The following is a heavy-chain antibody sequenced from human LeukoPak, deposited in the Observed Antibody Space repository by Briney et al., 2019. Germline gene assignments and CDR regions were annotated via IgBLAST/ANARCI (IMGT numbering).Heavy chain of an antibody. J-gene: IGHJ4*02. D-gene: IGHD3-16*02. CDR1: GFTFSDYN. CDR2: ISSSSSTI. Sequence: GGSLRLSCAASGFTFSDYNMNWVRQAPGKGLEWVSFISSSSSTIYYADSVKGRFTISRDNAKNSLYLQMNSLRAEDTAVYYCASPMYDYVWGSYRLWGQGTLVTVSS. V-gene: IGHV3-48*01. CDR3: ASPMYDYVWGSYRL.